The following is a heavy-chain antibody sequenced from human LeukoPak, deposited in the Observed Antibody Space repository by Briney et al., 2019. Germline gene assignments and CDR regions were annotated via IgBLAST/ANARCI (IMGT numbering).Heavy chain of an antibody. J-gene: IGHJ5*02. CDR1: GFTFSSYA. CDR2: ISGSGGST. Sequence: PGGSLRLSCAASGFTFSSYAMSWVRQAPGKGLEWVSAISGSGGSTYYADSVKGRFTISRVNSKNTPYLQMNSLTAEATVLYYCAKRRPGSHVFDPWGQGTLVTVSS. D-gene: IGHD3-16*01. CDR3: AKRRPGSHVFDP. V-gene: IGHV3-23*01.